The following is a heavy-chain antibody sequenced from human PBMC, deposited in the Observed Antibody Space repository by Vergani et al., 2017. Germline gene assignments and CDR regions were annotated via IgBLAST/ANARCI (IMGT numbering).Heavy chain of an antibody. CDR1: GGSFSGYY. V-gene: IGHV4-34*01. Sequence: QVQLQQWGAGLLKPSETLSLTCAVYGGSFSGYYWSWIRQPPGKGLEWIGEINHSGSTNYNPSLKSRVTISVDTSKNQFSLKLSSVTAADTAVYYCARAKRNRGGTYYYYDVDVWGKGTRVT. CDR3: ARAKRNRGGTYYYYDVDV. J-gene: IGHJ6*03. CDR2: INHSGST. D-gene: IGHD3-16*02.